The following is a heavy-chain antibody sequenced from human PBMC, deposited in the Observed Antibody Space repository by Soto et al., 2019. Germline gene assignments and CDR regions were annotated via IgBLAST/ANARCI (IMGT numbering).Heavy chain of an antibody. CDR1: GGSISSSSYY. D-gene: IGHD3-16*02. Sequence: ETLSLTCTVSGGSISSSSYYWGWIRQPPGKGLEWIGSIYYSGSTYYNPSLKSRVTISVDTSKNQFSLKLSSVTAADTAVYYCARQGDDYIWGSYRQHPPYYYYYMDVWGKGTTVTVSS. V-gene: IGHV4-39*01. CDR3: ARQGDDYIWGSYRQHPPYYYYYMDV. J-gene: IGHJ6*03. CDR2: IYYSGST.